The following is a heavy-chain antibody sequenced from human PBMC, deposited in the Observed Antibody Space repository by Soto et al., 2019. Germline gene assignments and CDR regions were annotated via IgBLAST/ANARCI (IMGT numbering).Heavy chain of an antibody. D-gene: IGHD1-26*01. CDR3: AKDYLSWELDFDS. CDR2: VSYDGNNK. CDR1: GFTFSSYG. V-gene: IGHV3-30*18. Sequence: QVQLVASGGGVVQPGRSLRLSCAASGFTFSSYGMHWVRQAPGKGLEWVAVVSYDGNNKYYADSVKGRFTISRDNSKNTLYLQMNSLRAEDTAVYYCAKDYLSWELDFDSWGQGTLVTVSS. J-gene: IGHJ4*02.